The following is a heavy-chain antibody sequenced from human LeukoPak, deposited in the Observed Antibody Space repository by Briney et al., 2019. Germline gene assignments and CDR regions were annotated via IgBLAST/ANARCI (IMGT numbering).Heavy chain of an antibody. CDR3: ARLVPERFFQLNPEGYYDY. J-gene: IGHJ4*02. Sequence: SETLSLTCAISDEPFSGYYWGWIRQPPEKGLELIGEINRNGNTDYNPSLKSRVSMSIDTSKNQFSLKLISVTAADTAVYYCARLVPERFFQLNPEGYYDYWGQGALVTVCS. D-gene: IGHD3-3*01. CDR1: DEPFSGYY. V-gene: IGHV4-34*01. CDR2: INRNGNT.